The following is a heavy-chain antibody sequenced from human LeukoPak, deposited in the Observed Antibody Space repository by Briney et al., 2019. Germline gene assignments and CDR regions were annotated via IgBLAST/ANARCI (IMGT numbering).Heavy chain of an antibody. D-gene: IGHD3-22*01. CDR1: GFTFSSYA. CDR3: AKVSGDYYDSSGYYLEAFDI. Sequence: PRGSLRLSCAASGFTFSSYAMSWVRQAPGKGLEWVSAISGSGGSTYYADSVKGRFTISRDNSKNTLYLQMNSLRAEDTAVYYCAKVSGDYYDSSGYYLEAFDIWGQGTMVTVSS. J-gene: IGHJ3*02. CDR2: ISGSGGST. V-gene: IGHV3-23*01.